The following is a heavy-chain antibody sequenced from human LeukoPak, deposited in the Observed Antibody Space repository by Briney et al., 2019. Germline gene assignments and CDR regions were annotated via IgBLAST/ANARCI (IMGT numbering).Heavy chain of an antibody. D-gene: IGHD1-26*01. CDR2: IYTSGST. J-gene: IGHJ6*03. V-gene: IGHV4-4*07. CDR3: AREGWDSGSYYYYMDV. Sequence: PSETLSLTCTVSGGSISSYYWSWIRQPAGKGLEWIGRIYTSGSTNYNPSLKSRVTMSVDTSKNQFSLKLSSVTAADTAVYYCAREGWDSGSYYYYMDVWGKGTTVTISS. CDR1: GGSISSYY.